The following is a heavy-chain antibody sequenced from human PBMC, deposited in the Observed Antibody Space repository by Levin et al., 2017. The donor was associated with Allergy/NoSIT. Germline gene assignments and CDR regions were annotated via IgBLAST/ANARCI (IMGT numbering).Heavy chain of an antibody. CDR2: ISSSGSTI. CDR1: GFTFSDYY. CDR3: ASPANLIAVAGTGTYWYFDL. V-gene: IGHV3-11*01. Sequence: KLGESLKISCAASGFTFSDYYMSWIRQAPGKGLEWVSYISSSGSTIYYADSVKGRFTISRDNAKNSLYLQMNSLRAEDTAVYYCASPANLIAVAGTGTYWYFDLWGRGTLVTVSS. J-gene: IGHJ2*01. D-gene: IGHD6-19*01.